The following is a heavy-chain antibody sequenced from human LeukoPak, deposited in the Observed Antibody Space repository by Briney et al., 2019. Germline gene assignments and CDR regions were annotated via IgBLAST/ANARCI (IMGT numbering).Heavy chain of an antibody. V-gene: IGHV1-46*01. CDR2: INPSGGST. D-gene: IGHD5-12*01. J-gene: IGHJ6*02. CDR3: ARDLRGYSYYYGMDV. Sequence: ASVKVSCKASGYTFTSYDINWVRQAPGQGLEWMGIINPSGGSTSYAQKFQGRVTMTRDTSTSTVYMELSSLRSEDTAVYYCARDLRGYSYYYGMDVWGQGTTVTVSS. CDR1: GYTFTSYD.